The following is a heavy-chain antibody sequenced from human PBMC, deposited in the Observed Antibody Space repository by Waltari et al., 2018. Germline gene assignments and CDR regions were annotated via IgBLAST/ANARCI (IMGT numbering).Heavy chain of an antibody. D-gene: IGHD2-8*02. V-gene: IGHV3-33*01. Sequence: QVQLVESGGGVVQPGRSLRLSCAASGFMFNTYVMEWVRQAPGKGLEWVAVIWFYGFKIFYGDSVKGRFTISRDNSKNTLYLEMNSLRAEDTAVYYCVRDRVFWCHAFDFWGHGTAVTVSS. CDR3: VRDRVFWCHAFDF. CDR2: IWFYGFKI. J-gene: IGHJ3*01. CDR1: GFMFNTYV.